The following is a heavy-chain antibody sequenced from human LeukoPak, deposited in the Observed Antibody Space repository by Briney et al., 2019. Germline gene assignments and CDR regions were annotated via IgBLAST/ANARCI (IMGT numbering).Heavy chain of an antibody. Sequence: GGSLRLSCAASGFTFSSYGMHWVRQAPGKGLEWVAFIRYDGSNKYYADSVKGRFTISRDNSKNTLCLQMNSLRAEDTAVYYCAKAGRSGSYYSKHYFDYWGQGTLVTVSS. CDR3: AKAGRSGSYYSKHYFDY. J-gene: IGHJ4*02. V-gene: IGHV3-30*02. D-gene: IGHD1-26*01. CDR1: GFTFSSYG. CDR2: IRYDGSNK.